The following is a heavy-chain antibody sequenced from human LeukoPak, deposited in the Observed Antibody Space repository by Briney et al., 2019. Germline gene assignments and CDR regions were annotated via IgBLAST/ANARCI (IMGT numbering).Heavy chain of an antibody. J-gene: IGHJ6*03. CDR2: INHSGST. D-gene: IGHD2-21*01. CDR1: GGSFSGYY. Sequence: SETLSLTCAVYGGSFSGYYWSWIRQPPGKGLEWIGEINHSGSTNYNPSLKSRVTISVDTSKNQFSLKLSSVTAADTAVYYCASMLFHYYYMDVWGKGTTVTVSS. CDR3: ASMLFHYYYMDV. V-gene: IGHV4-34*01.